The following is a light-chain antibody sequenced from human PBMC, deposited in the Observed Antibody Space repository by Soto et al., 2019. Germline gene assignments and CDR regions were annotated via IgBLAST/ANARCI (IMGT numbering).Light chain of an antibody. CDR3: QSYDSSLSGVV. Sequence: QSVLTQPPSVSGAPGQRVTISCTGSSSKIGAGYDVHWYQQLPGTAPKLLIYGNSNRPSGVPDRFSGSKSGTSASLAITGLQAEDEAVYYCQSYDSSLSGVVFGGGTKVTVL. V-gene: IGLV1-40*01. CDR2: GNS. CDR1: SSKIGAGYD. J-gene: IGLJ2*01.